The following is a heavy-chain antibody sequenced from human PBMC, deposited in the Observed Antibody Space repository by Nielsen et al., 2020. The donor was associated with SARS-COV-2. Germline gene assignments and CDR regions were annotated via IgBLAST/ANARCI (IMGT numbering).Heavy chain of an antibody. CDR3: ARALEMATLGFDY. D-gene: IGHD5-24*01. Sequence: GGSLRLSCAASGFTFSSYEMNWVRQAPGKGLEWVSVIYSGGSTYYADSVKGRFTISRDNSKNTLYLQMNSLRAEDTAVYYCARALEMATLGFDYWGQGTLVTVSS. CDR1: GFTFSSYE. CDR2: IYSGGST. J-gene: IGHJ4*02. V-gene: IGHV3-53*01.